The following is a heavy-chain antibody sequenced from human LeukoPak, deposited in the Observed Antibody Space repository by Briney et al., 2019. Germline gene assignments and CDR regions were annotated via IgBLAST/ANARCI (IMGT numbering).Heavy chain of an antibody. J-gene: IGHJ4*02. CDR3: ARGYEGSY. D-gene: IGHD1-1*01. Sequence: GGSLRLSCVASGFTFSSYWMSWVRQAPGKGLEWVANIKQDGSEKYYVDSVKGRFTISRDNAKNSLYLQMNSLRAEDTAVYYCARGYEGSYWGQGTLVTVSS. V-gene: IGHV3-7*01. CDR2: IKQDGSEK. CDR1: GFTFSSYW.